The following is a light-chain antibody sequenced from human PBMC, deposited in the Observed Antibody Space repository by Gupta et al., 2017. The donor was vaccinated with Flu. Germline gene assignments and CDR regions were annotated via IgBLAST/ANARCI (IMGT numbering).Light chain of an antibody. J-gene: IGLJ1*01. CDR1: SGDPFTYNY. V-gene: IGLV2-14*01. Sequence: QAALTQPASVSGSPGQAITISCTATSGDPFTYNYVSWYQQHPGKGPRLIIYEVSNRPSGVSYRFSGSKSGNTASLTISGLQAEDEADYYCCSHTIDSPPYVFGTGTKVTVL. CDR3: CSHTIDSPPYV. CDR2: EVS.